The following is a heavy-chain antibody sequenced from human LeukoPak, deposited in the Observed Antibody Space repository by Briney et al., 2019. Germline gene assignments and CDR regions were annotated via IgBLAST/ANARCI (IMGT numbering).Heavy chain of an antibody. D-gene: IGHD6-19*01. Sequence: SGGSLRLSCAASGFTFSIYAMSWVRQAPGKGLEWVSAISGSGGSTYYADSVKGRFTISRDNSKNTLYLQMNSLRAEDTAVYYCAKSGPVDPYFDYWGQGTLVTVSS. CDR1: GFTFSIYA. CDR3: AKSGPVDPYFDY. V-gene: IGHV3-23*01. CDR2: ISGSGGST. J-gene: IGHJ4*02.